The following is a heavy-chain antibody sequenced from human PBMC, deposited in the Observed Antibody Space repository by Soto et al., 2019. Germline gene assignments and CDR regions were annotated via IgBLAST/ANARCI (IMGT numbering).Heavy chain of an antibody. Sequence: EVLLLESGGDLVQPGGSLRLSCAASGFGFDMYSMSWVRQAPGKGLEWVSGISATGYSTHYADSVKGRFTISRDNFGKAVFLHMNSLEGEDTATFYFSESLGDSWLISCFDVWGQGTVVTVAS. D-gene: IGHD3-16*01. CDR3: SESLGDSWLISCFDV. CDR1: GFGFDMYS. V-gene: IGHV3-23*01. CDR2: ISATGYST. J-gene: IGHJ3*01.